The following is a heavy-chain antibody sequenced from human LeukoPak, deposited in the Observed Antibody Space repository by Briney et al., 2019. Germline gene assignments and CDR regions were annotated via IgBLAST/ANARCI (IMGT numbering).Heavy chain of an antibody. V-gene: IGHV1-8*01. J-gene: IGHJ4*02. CDR1: GYTITSYD. CDR2: MNPNSGNT. Sequence: ASLKVSCKASGYTITSYDSNWVRHATGQGLEWRVWMNPNSGNTGYAQKFQGRVTMTRNTSISTAYMELSSLRSEDTAVYYCARVGYDYGDSPDYWGQGTLVTVSS. D-gene: IGHD4-17*01. CDR3: ARVGYDYGDSPDY.